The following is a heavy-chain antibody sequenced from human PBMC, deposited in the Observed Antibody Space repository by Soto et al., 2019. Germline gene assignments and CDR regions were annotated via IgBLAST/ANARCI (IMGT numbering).Heavy chain of an antibody. CDR2: VYYSGST. CDR1: GGSISSSSYY. D-gene: IGHD3-22*01. V-gene: IGHV4-39*01. CDR3: ARHGSRHTHYYYDSSGDAFDI. Sequence: QLQLQESGPGLVKPSETLSLTCTVSGGSISSSSYYWGWIRQPPGKGLEWIGSVYYSGSTYYNPSLKSRVTISVDTSKNQCSLKLSSVTAADTAVYYCARHGSRHTHYYYDSSGDAFDIWGQGTMVTVSS. J-gene: IGHJ3*02.